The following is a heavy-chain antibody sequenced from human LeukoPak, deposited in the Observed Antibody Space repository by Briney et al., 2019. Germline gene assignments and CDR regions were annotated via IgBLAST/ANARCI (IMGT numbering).Heavy chain of an antibody. CDR1: GGSISSSNYY. CDR2: IYYSGST. J-gene: IGHJ3*01. D-gene: IGHD5-12*01. Sequence: SETLSLTCTVSGGSISSSNYYWGWIRQPPGKGLEWIGYIYYSGSTNYNPSLKSRVTLSVDTSKNQFSLKLSSVTAADTAVYYCARIVAWYDAFDVWGQGTMVTVSS. CDR3: ARIVAWYDAFDV. V-gene: IGHV4-61*05.